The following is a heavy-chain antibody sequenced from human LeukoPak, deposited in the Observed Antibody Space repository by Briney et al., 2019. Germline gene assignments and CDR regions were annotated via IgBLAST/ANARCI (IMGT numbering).Heavy chain of an antibody. CDR2: IHYSGYT. CDR1: GGSISSHY. D-gene: IGHD7-27*01. CDR3: ARHWGSDWYFDL. J-gene: IGHJ2*01. V-gene: IGHV4-59*11. Sequence: SETLSLTCTVSGGSISSHYWSWIRQPPGKGLEWLGYIHYSGYTNYNPSLKSRVTISVDTSKNQFSLNLSSVTAADTAVYYCARHWGSDWYFDLWGRGTLVTVSS.